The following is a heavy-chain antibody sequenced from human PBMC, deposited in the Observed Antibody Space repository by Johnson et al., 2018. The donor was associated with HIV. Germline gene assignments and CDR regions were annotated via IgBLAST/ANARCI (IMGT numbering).Heavy chain of an antibody. V-gene: IGHV3-48*04. Sequence: VQLMESGGGLVQPGGSLRLSCAASGFGFGSYAMSWVRQAPGKGLEWVSYISRSGATIYYADSVKGRFPISRDNAKNSLYLQMNSLIAEDTALYYCARESMVQGVTLYVVHAFDIWGQGTMVTVSS. CDR3: ARESMVQGVTLYVVHAFDI. CDR1: GFGFGSYA. D-gene: IGHD3-10*01. J-gene: IGHJ3*02. CDR2: ISRSGATI.